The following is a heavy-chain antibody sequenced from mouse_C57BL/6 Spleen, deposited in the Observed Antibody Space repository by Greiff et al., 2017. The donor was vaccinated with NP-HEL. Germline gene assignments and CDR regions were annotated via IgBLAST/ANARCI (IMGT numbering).Heavy chain of an antibody. V-gene: IGHV1-22*01. CDR2: INPNNGGT. J-gene: IGHJ2*01. CDR1: GYTFTDYN. Sequence: VQLQQSGPELVKPGASVKMSCKASGYTFTDYNMHWVKQSHGKSLEWIGYINPNNGGTSYNQKFKGKATLTVNKSSSTAYMELRSLTSEDSAVYYCARDGGQLRLRRYFDYWGQGTTLTVSS. D-gene: IGHD3-2*02. CDR3: ARDGGQLRLRRYFDY.